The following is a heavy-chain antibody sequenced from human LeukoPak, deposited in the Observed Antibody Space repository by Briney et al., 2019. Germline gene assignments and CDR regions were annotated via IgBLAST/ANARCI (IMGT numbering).Heavy chain of an antibody. CDR2: INHSGTT. CDR3: ARVPRRVRGVNGAFDI. V-gene: IGHV4-34*01. J-gene: IGHJ3*02. CDR1: GGSFSGYY. Sequence: SETLSLTCAVYGGSFSGYYWSWIRQPPGKGLEWIGEINHSGTTYYNPSLKSRVTISVDTSKKQFSLILSSVTAADTAVYYCARVPRRVRGVNGAFDIWGQGTVVTVSS. D-gene: IGHD3-10*01.